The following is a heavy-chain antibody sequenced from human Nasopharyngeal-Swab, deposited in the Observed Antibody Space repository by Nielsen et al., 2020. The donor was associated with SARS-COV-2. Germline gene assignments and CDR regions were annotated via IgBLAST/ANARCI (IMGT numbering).Heavy chain of an antibody. CDR1: GFTFSNAW. CDR3: AKGVVWGSYRYPIDY. CDR2: ISSSSSYI. D-gene: IGHD3-16*02. Sequence: GESLKISCAASGFTFSNAWMNWVRQAPGKGLEWVSSISSSSSYIYYADSVKGRFTISRDNSKNTLYLQMNSLRAEDTAVYYCAKGVVWGSYRYPIDYWGQGTLVTVSS. V-gene: IGHV3-21*04. J-gene: IGHJ4*02.